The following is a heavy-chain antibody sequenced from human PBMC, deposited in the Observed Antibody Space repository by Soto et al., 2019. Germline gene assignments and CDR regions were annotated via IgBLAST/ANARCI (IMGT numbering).Heavy chain of an antibody. D-gene: IGHD4-17*01. CDR1: GGPFSSHT. CDR3: ARPDFGDYWYFAL. J-gene: IGHJ2*01. Sequence: QDQLVQSGAEVKKPGSSVKVSCKAFGGPFSSHTFSWVRQAPGQGLEWMGRIIPALGTTTYAQKFQGRVTITADESVTTVYMELNSIRTEYTAVYYCARPDFGDYWYFALWGRGTLVTVSS. CDR2: IIPALGTT. V-gene: IGHV1-69*08.